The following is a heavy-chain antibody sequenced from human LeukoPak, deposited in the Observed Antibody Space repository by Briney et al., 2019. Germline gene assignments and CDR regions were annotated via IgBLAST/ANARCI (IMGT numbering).Heavy chain of an antibody. CDR3: AREGLRYPNRFDP. CDR1: GGSFSGYY. Sequence: SETLSLTCAVYGGSFSGYYWSWIRQPPGKGLEWIGEINHSGSTNYNPSLKSRVTISVDTSKNQFSLKLSSVTAADTAVYYCAREGLRYPNRFDPWGQGTLVTVSS. J-gene: IGHJ5*02. V-gene: IGHV4-34*01. D-gene: IGHD3-9*01. CDR2: INHSGST.